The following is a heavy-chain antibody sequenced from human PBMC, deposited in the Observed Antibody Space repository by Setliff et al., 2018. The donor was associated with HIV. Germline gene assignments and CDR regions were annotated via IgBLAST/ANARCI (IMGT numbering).Heavy chain of an antibody. V-gene: IGHV4-31*03. Sequence: SETLSLTCTVSGGSISSGGYYWSWIRQHPGKGLEWIGYMHHSGSTHYNPSLKSRVTISVDTSKKQLSLKLSSVTAADTAVYYCARDRYAGEIDYWGQGTLVTVSS. CDR1: GGSISSGGYY. D-gene: IGHD3-10*01. J-gene: IGHJ4*02. CDR3: ARDRYAGEIDY. CDR2: MHHSGST.